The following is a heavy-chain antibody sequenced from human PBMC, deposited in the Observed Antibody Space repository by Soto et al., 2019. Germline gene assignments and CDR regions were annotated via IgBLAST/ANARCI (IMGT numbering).Heavy chain of an antibody. CDR2: ISYDGSNK. Sequence: GGSLRLSCAASGFTFSSYAMHWVRQAPGKGLEWVAVISYDGSNKYYADSVKGRFTISRDNSKNTLYLQMNSLRAEDTAVYYCARVPNWVFDYWGQGTLVTVSS. V-gene: IGHV3-30-3*01. CDR3: ARVPNWVFDY. CDR1: GFTFSSYA. D-gene: IGHD1-1*01. J-gene: IGHJ4*02.